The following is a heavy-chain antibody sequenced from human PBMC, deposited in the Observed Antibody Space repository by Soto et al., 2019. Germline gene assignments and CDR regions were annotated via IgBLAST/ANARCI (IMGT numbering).Heavy chain of an antibody. CDR1: GFTFSSYG. CDR2: IWYDGSNK. Sequence: GGSLRLSCAASGFTFSSYGMHWVRQAPGKGLEWVAVIWYDGSNKYYADSVKGRFTISRDNSKNTLYLQMNSLRAEDTAVYYCARDRRPRYCSGGSCYYYGMDVWDQGTTVTVSS. D-gene: IGHD2-15*01. J-gene: IGHJ6*02. V-gene: IGHV3-33*01. CDR3: ARDRRPRYCSGGSCYYYGMDV.